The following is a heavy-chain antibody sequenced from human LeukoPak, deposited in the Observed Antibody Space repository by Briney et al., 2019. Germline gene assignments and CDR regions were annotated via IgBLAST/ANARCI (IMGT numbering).Heavy chain of an antibody. CDR3: ARSLIVGGTQGFDY. D-gene: IGHD1-26*01. J-gene: IGHJ4*02. Sequence: GESLKISFKGSGYRFTSYWIGWVRPMPGKGLEWMGIIYPGDSDTRYSPSLQGQVTISADKSINTAYLQWSSLKASDTAMYYCARSLIVGGTQGFDYWGQGTLVTVSS. CDR1: GYRFTSYW. CDR2: IYPGDSDT. V-gene: IGHV5-51*01.